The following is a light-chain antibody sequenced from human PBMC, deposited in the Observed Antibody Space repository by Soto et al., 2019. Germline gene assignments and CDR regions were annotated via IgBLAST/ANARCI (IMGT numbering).Light chain of an antibody. J-gene: IGLJ2*01. CDR3: SSYTSSSTLGGV. Sequence: QSVLTQPASVSGSPGQSITISCTGTSSDVGGYNYVSWYQQHPGKAPKLMIYEVSNRPSGVSNRFSGSKSGNTASLTISGLQAEDEADYYCSSYTSSSTLGGVFGGGTKLPVL. CDR1: SSDVGGYNY. CDR2: EVS. V-gene: IGLV2-14*01.